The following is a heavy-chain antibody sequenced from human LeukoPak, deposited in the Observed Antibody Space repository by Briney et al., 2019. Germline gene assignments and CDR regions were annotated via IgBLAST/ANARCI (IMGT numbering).Heavy chain of an antibody. Sequence: SETLSLTCAVSGVSFDDYYWAWVRQTPGKGLEWIGEINHSGYTNDSPSLRSRVTLSIDTSRKQFSLNLRSVTVADAGIYYCTRMTTGHDYWGQGTLVTVSS. J-gene: IGHJ4*02. CDR2: INHSGYT. CDR3: TRMTTGHDY. CDR1: GVSFDDYY. D-gene: IGHD4-17*01. V-gene: IGHV4-34*01.